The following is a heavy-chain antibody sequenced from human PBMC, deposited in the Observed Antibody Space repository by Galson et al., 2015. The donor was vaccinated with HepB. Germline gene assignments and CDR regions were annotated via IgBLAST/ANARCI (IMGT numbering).Heavy chain of an antibody. D-gene: IGHD6-19*01. CDR2: ISSSSSYI. J-gene: IGHJ4*02. Sequence: SLRLSCAASGFTFSSYSMNWVRQAPGKGLEWVSSISSSSSYIYYADSVKGRFTISRDNAKNSLYLQMNSLRAEDTAVYYCARVNRGSGWDDYWDQGTLVTVSS. CDR1: GFTFSSYS. V-gene: IGHV3-21*01. CDR3: ARVNRGSGWDDY.